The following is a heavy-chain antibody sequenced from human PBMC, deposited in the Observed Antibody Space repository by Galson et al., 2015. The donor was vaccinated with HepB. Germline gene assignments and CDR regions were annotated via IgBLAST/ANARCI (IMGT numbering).Heavy chain of an antibody. CDR2: ISSSGSTI. D-gene: IGHD3-10*01. CDR1: GFTFSDYY. V-gene: IGHV3-11*01. CDR3: ARDKVVWFGEYYFDY. J-gene: IGHJ4*02. Sequence: SLRLSCAASGFTFSDYYMSWLRQAPGKGLEWVSYISSSGSTIYYADSVKGRFTISRDNAKNSLYLQMNSLRAEDTAVYYCARDKVVWFGEYYFDYWGQGTLVTVSS.